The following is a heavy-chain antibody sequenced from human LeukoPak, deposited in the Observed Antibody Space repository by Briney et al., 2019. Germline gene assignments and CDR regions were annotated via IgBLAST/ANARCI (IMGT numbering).Heavy chain of an antibody. CDR3: ARNENSGWGYFDY. Sequence: GGPLHLSCAASGFPFNSYARSGVRRAPGKGLEGVSFIGGSNGITFYVGSVKGRFTISRDNSKDTLYLQMNSLRAEDTAVYYCARNENSGWGYFDYWGQGTLVTVSS. V-gene: IGHV3-23*01. J-gene: IGHJ4*02. CDR1: GFPFNSYA. CDR2: IGGSNGIT. D-gene: IGHD5-12*01.